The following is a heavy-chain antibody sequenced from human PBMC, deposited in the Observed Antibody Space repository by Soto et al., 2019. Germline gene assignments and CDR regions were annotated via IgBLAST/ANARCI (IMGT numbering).Heavy chain of an antibody. CDR1: GGSMRGGDYY. V-gene: IGHV4-30-4*01. J-gene: IGHJ4*02. CDR3: ARDSGGYLRGDY. D-gene: IGHD2-15*01. CDR2: IYYSGAT. Sequence: QVQLQESGPGLVKPSETLSLTCSVSGGSMRGGDYYWSWIRQPPGKGLEWIGYIYYSGATFSNPSLKGRVTISVDTSKNQFSLKLTSVTAADTAVYYCARDSGGYLRGDYWGQGTLVTVSS.